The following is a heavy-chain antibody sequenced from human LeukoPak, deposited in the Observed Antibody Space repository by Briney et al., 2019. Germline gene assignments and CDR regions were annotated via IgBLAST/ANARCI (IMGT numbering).Heavy chain of an antibody. CDR1: GGSISSYY. Sequence: SETLSLTCTVSGGSISSYYWSWIRQPAGKGLEWIGRIYTSGSTNYNPSLKSRVTMSVDTSKNQFSLKLSSVTAADTAVYYCARTPLRGYSSSSARYYYYGMDVWGQGTTVTVSS. CDR2: IYTSGST. V-gene: IGHV4-4*07. J-gene: IGHJ6*02. CDR3: ARTPLRGYSSSSARYYYYGMDV. D-gene: IGHD6-6*01.